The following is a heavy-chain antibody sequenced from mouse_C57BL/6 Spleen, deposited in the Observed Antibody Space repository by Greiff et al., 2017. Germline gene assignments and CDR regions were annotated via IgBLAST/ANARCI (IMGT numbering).Heavy chain of an antibody. D-gene: IGHD1-1*01. J-gene: IGHJ1*03. V-gene: IGHV1-62-2*01. Sequence: QVQLQQPGAELVKPGASVKLSCKASGYTFTEYSIHWVKQRTGQGLEWIGWFNPGSGSIKYNEKFKGKATLTVDKSSSTAYMQLSSLTSEDSAVYYCARDAHYGSSGWYFDVWGTGTTVTVSS. CDR3: ARDAHYGSSGWYFDV. CDR2: FNPGSGSI. CDR1: GYTFTEYS.